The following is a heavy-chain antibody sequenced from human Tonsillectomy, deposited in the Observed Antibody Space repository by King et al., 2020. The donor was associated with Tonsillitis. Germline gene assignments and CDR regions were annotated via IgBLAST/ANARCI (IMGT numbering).Heavy chain of an antibody. CDR2: IWYDGSVK. CDR3: ARGNCAGDCYWVDY. V-gene: IGHV3-33*01. CDR1: GFTFSRNG. Sequence: VQLVESGGGVVQPGRSLRLSCAASGFTFSRNGMHWVRQAPGKGLEWVALIWYDGSVKYYADSVKGRFTISRDTSKNTYLQMNSLRVEDTAVYYCARGNCAGDCYWVDYWGQGTLVTVSS. J-gene: IGHJ4*02. D-gene: IGHD2-21*01.